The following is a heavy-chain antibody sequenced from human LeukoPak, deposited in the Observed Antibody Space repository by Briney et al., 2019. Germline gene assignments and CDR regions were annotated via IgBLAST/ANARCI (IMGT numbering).Heavy chain of an antibody. Sequence: PSETLSLTCTVSGASISSYYWSWVRQAPGKGLEWVSAISGSGGSTYYADSVKGRFTISRDNSKNTLYLRMNSLRAEDTAVYYCAKGGEMGCTNGVCPSDYLDYWGQGTLVTVSS. CDR2: ISGSGGST. J-gene: IGHJ4*02. V-gene: IGHV3-23*01. CDR3: AKGGEMGCTNGVCPSDYLDY. D-gene: IGHD2-8*01. CDR1: GASISSYY.